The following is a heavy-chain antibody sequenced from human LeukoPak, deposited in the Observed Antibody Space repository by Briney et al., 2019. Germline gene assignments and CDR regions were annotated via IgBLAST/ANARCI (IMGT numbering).Heavy chain of an antibody. CDR1: GFTFSGSA. V-gene: IGHV3-73*01. J-gene: IGHJ4*02. Sequence: GGSLTLSCAASGFTFSGSAMHWVRQASGKGLEWVGRIRSKANSYATAYAASVKGRFTISRDDSKNTAYLQMNSLKTEDTAVYYCTRHVDYYDSSGPSDYWGQGTLVTVSS. CDR2: IRSKANSYAT. D-gene: IGHD3-22*01. CDR3: TRHVDYYDSSGPSDY.